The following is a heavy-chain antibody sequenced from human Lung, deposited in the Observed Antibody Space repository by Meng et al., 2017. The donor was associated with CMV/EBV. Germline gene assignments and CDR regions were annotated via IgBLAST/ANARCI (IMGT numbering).Heavy chain of an antibody. CDR2: IYSGGRT. D-gene: IGHD6-13*01. Sequence: GGSXRLXCAASGFTVNTNYMSWVRQAPGKGLECVSVIYSGGRTYYAASVKGRFTISRDNSKNTLYLQMNSLSAEDTAMYYCAKYPQTYPYSSSSWGQGTLVTVSS. V-gene: IGHV3-53*01. J-gene: IGHJ4*02. CDR1: GFTVNTNY. CDR3: AKYPQTYPYSSSS.